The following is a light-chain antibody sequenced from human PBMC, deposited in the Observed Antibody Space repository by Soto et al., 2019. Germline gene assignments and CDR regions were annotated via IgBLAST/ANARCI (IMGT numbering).Light chain of an antibody. CDR1: QGITNY. CDR3: QQYDNLP. J-gene: IGKJ2*01. CDR2: SAS. Sequence: DNQLTQSPSFLSASVGDRVTIACRASQGITNYLAWYQQKPGKAPELLIHSASTLEVGVPARFSGSGSGTEFTLTISGLQPEDVATYYCQQYDNLPFGQGTKLEIK. V-gene: IGKV1-9*01.